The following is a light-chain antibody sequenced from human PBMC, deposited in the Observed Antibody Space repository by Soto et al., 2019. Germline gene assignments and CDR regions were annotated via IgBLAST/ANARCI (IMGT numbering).Light chain of an antibody. V-gene: IGLV2-14*01. Sequence: QSVLTQPASVSGSPGQSITISCTGTSSDVGGYNYVSWYQQHPGKAPKFMIYDVSNRPSGVSNRFSGSKSGNTASLTISGLYAEDEADEDCCSYTTSNTRQIVFGTGTKLTVL. J-gene: IGLJ1*01. CDR3: CSYTTSNTRQIV. CDR2: DVS. CDR1: SSDVGGYNY.